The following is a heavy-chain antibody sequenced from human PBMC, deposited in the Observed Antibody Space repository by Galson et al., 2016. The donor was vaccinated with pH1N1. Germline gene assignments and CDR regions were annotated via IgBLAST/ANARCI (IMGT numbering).Heavy chain of an antibody. J-gene: IGHJ3*01. CDR3: ARDRNKWKESEALDL. CDR1: GFSFSHFH. D-gene: IGHD1-20*01. V-gene: IGHV3-11*05. Sequence: SLRLSCAASGFSFSHFHMNWVRQAPGKGLEWISYISNSGAYTISADSVRGRFTISRDNTNNSLFLQMNSLRAEDTAIYYCARDRNKWKESEALDLWGQGTLVTVSS. CDR2: ISNSGAYT.